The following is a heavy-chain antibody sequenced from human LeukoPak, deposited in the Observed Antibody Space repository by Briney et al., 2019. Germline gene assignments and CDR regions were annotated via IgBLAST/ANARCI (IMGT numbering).Heavy chain of an antibody. J-gene: IGHJ4*02. Sequence: GGSLRLSCAGSGFTFSTYWMSWVRQAPGKGLEWVANIKQDGSEKYYVDSAKGRFTISRDNSKNTLYLQMGSLRAEDMAVYYCARLDGAIDYWGQGTLVTVSS. V-gene: IGHV3-7*01. CDR1: GFTFSTYW. CDR3: ARLDGAIDY. CDR2: IKQDGSEK. D-gene: IGHD3/OR15-3a*01.